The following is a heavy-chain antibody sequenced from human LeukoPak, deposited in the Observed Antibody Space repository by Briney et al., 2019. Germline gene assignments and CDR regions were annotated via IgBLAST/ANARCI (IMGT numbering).Heavy chain of an antibody. CDR2: IIPIFGTA. CDR1: GGTFSSYA. J-gene: IGHJ6*03. V-gene: IGHV1-69*06. D-gene: IGHD2-15*01. CDR3: ARVKGAECSGGSCYSRGSYYYYYYMDV. Sequence: VASVKASCKASGGTFSSYAISWVRQAPGQGLEWMGGIIPIFGTANYAQKFQGRVTITADKSTSTAYMELSSLRSEDTAVYYCARVKGAECSGGSCYSRGSYYYYYYMDVWGKGTTVTVSS.